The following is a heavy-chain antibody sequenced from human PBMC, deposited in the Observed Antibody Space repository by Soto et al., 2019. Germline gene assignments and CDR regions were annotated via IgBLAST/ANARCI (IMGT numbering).Heavy chain of an antibody. V-gene: IGHV1-69*13. Sequence: SVKVSCKASGGTFSSYAISWVRQAPGQGLEWMGGIIPIFGTANYAQKFQGRVTITADESTSTAYMELSSLRSEDTAVYYCARESQQLVPAFDIWGQGTMVTVSS. CDR3: ARESQQLVPAFDI. CDR1: GGTFSSYA. CDR2: IIPIFGTA. J-gene: IGHJ3*02. D-gene: IGHD6-6*01.